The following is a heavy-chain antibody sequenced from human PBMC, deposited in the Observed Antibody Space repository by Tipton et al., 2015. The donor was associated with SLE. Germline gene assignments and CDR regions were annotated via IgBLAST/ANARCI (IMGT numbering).Heavy chain of an antibody. CDR2: INHSEST. Sequence: TLSLTCTVSGGSISSGSYYWSWIRQTPGKGLEWIGEINHSESTNDNPSLRSRVIMSVDTSKNQFSLKLKSVTAADTAIYYCACIPAAAGRTIPRYYYTVDVWGQGTKVTVSS. D-gene: IGHD6-13*01. CDR1: GGSISSGSYY. J-gene: IGHJ6*02. V-gene: IGHV4-39*07. CDR3: ACIPAAAGRTIPRYYYTVDV.